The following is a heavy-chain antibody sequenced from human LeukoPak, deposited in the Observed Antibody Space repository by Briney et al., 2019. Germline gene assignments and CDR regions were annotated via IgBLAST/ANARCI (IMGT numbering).Heavy chain of an antibody. D-gene: IGHD3-10*01. CDR1: GFALSSYT. CDR3: AKNEGRGVTNPNLFDY. CDR2: ISNDGTNK. J-gene: IGHJ4*02. Sequence: GGSLRLSCAASGFALSSYTIYWVRQAPVKGLEWVAIISNDGTNKYYADSLQGRFTISRDNSKNTLYLQMNSLRAEDTAVYYCAKNEGRGVTNPNLFDYWGQGTLVTVSS. V-gene: IGHV3-30*04.